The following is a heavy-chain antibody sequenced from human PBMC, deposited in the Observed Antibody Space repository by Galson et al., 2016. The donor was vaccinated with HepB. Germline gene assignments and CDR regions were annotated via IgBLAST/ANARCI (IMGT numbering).Heavy chain of an antibody. CDR1: GFTFTSYW. J-gene: IGHJ4*02. Sequence: SLRLSCAASGFTFTSYWMAWIRQAPGRGLEWVANIKEDGTFQCYVDSVKGRFTISRDNTKMSVHLQMNTQRVEDTAIYYCAREGLADGSYFDYWGQGTPVTISS. CDR3: AREGLADGSYFDY. CDR2: IKEDGTFQ. D-gene: IGHD5-24*01. V-gene: IGHV3-7*01.